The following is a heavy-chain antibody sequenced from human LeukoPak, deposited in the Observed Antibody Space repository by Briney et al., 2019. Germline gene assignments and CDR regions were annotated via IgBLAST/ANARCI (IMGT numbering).Heavy chain of an antibody. Sequence: PGGSLRLSCAASGFTFSSYAMSWVRQAPGKGLEWVSAISGSGGSTYYADSVKGRFTISRDNSKNSLYLQMNSLRAEDTAVYYCAKSGVVPAVYYYYYMDVWGKGTTVTVSS. CDR2: ISGSGGST. D-gene: IGHD2-2*01. J-gene: IGHJ6*03. CDR1: GFTFSSYA. CDR3: AKSGVVPAVYYYYYMDV. V-gene: IGHV3-23*01.